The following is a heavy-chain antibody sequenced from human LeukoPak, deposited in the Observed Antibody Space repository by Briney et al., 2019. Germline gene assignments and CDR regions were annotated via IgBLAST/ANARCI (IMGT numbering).Heavy chain of an antibody. CDR2: INHSGST. D-gene: IGHD3-3*01. CDR3: ARSIWSGYYFDY. CDR1: GGSFSGYY. Sequence: SETLSLTCAVYGGSFSGYYWSWIRQPPGKGLEWIGEINHSGSTNYNPSLKSRVTISVDTSENQFSLKLSSVTAADTAVYYCARSIWSGYYFDYWGQGTLVTVSS. J-gene: IGHJ4*02. V-gene: IGHV4-34*01.